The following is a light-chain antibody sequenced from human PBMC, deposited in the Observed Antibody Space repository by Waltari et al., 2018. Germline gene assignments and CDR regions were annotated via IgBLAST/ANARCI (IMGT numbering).Light chain of an antibody. CDR3: QQRSNWPRG. J-gene: IGKJ4*01. CDR2: DAS. V-gene: IGKV3-11*01. Sequence: EIVLTQSPATLSLSPGERATLSCMASQSVSSYLAWYQQKPGQAPRLLIYDASNRATGIPARFSGSGSGTDFTLTISSLEPEDFAVYYCQQRSNWPRGFGGGTKVEIK. CDR1: QSVSSY.